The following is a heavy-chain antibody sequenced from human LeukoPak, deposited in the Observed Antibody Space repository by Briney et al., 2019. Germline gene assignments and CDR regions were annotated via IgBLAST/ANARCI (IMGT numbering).Heavy chain of an antibody. D-gene: IGHD2-15*01. J-gene: IGHJ4*02. V-gene: IGHV3-74*01. CDR2: INGDGRNI. Sequence: GGSLRLSCVASGFTFSSYWMHWVRQDPRKGLVWVSRINGDGRNINYADSVRGRFTISRDNAKNTLYLQMNTLRVEDTAVYYCARRGDCSGSSCNYDNWGQGTLVTVSS. CDR3: ARRGDCSGSSCNYDN. CDR1: GFTFSSYW.